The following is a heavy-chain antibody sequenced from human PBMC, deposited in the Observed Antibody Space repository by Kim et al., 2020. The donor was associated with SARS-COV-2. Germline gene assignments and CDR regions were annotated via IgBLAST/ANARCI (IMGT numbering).Heavy chain of an antibody. D-gene: IGHD3-10*01. CDR1: GFTFSNAW. CDR2: IKSKTDGGTT. CDR3: TTEKRAGGMDV. Sequence: GGSLRLSCAASGFTFSNAWMSWVRQAPGKGLEWVGRIKSKTDGGTTDYAAPVKGRSTISRDDSKNTLYLQMNSLKTEDTAVYYCTTEKRAGGMDVWGQGTTVTVSS. V-gene: IGHV3-15*01. J-gene: IGHJ6*02.